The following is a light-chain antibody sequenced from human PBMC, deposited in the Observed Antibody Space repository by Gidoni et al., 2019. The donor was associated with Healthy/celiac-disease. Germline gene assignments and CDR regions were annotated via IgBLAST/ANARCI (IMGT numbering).Light chain of an antibody. V-gene: IGLV2-23*02. CDR2: DVS. J-gene: IGLJ3*02. CDR3: CSYAGSSTPWV. Sequence: QSALTQPASASGSPGQSITIPCTGTSSDVGSYNLVFWYQQQPGKAPKLMIYDVSKRPSGVSNRFSGSKSGNTASLTISGLQAEDEADYYCCSYAGSSTPWVFGGGTKLTVL. CDR1: SSDVGSYNL.